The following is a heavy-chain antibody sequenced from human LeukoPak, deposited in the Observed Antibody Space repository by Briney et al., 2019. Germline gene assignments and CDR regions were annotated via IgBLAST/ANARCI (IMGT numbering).Heavy chain of an antibody. J-gene: IGHJ3*02. D-gene: IGHD3-10*01. CDR1: GFTFDDYG. CDR2: INWNGGST. Sequence: GGSLRLSCAASGFTFDDYGMSWVRQAPGKGLEWVSGINWNGGSTGYADSVKGRFTISRDNAKDSLYLQVSSLRAEDTAWYYCARGQNYYGSGSQTFDIWGQGTMVTVSS. CDR3: ARGQNYYGSGSQTFDI. V-gene: IGHV3-20*04.